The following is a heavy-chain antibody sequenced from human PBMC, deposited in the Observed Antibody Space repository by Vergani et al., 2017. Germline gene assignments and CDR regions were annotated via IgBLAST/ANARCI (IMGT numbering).Heavy chain of an antibody. CDR2: IYPGDSEV. D-gene: IGHD3-10*01. CDR3: ASGGHGSENGGALQL. J-gene: IGHJ3*01. CDR1: GYSFTSYW. Sequence: EVQLVQSGAEVKKPGESLRISCKGSGYSFTSYWISWVRQRPGSCLEWMGIIYPGDSEVKYNPTFRGQVIFSVDTSVNTAYLQWRSLQASDTATYFCASGGHGSENGGALQLWGQGTNITVSS. V-gene: IGHV5-51*01.